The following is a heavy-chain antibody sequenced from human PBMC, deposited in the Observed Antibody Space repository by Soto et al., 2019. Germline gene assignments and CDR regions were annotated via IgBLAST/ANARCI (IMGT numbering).Heavy chain of an antibody. CDR2: MNQDGSKR. J-gene: IGHJ4*02. V-gene: IGHV3-7*01. CDR1: GFAFSQYW. D-gene: IGHD5-12*01. Sequence: EVQFVESGGDLVQPGGSLRLSCAASGFAFSQYWINWVRQSPGKGLEWVAIMNQDGSKRYYGASVMGRFTISRDNGKNSLYLQINSLRDEDTAVYFWGRDMGVRGYFSEFDYRGLGTRVTVTS. CDR3: GRDMGVRGYFSEFDY.